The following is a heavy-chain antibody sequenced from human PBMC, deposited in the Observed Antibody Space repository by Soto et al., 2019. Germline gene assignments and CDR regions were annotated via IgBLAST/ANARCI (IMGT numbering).Heavy chain of an antibody. Sequence: PSETLSLTCTVSGGSISSYYWSWIRQPPGKGLEWIGYIYYSGSTYYNPSLKSRVTISVDTSKNQFSLKLSSVTAADTAVYYCARVPHDYGDYFDYWGQGTLVTVSS. CDR3: ARVPHDYGDYFDY. CDR1: GGSISSYY. D-gene: IGHD4-17*01. CDR2: IYYSGST. J-gene: IGHJ4*02. V-gene: IGHV4-59*08.